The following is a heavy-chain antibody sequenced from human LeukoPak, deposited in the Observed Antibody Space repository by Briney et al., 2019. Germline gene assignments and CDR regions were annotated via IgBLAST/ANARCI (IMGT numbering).Heavy chain of an antibody. CDR3: ARDRGYYGSGSPNWLDP. J-gene: IGHJ5*02. D-gene: IGHD3-10*01. Sequence: GGSLRLSCAASGFTFSSYSMKWVRQAPGKGLEWVSSISSSSSYIYYAGSVKGRFTLSRDNAKHSLYLQMNSLRAEDTAVYYCARDRGYYGSGSPNWLDPWGQGVLVTASS. V-gene: IGHV3-21*01. CDR2: ISSSSSYI. CDR1: GFTFSSYS.